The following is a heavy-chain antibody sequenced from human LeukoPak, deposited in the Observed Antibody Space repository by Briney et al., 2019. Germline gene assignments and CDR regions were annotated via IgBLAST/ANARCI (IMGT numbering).Heavy chain of an antibody. CDR1: GFTFSSYA. J-gene: IGHJ4*02. D-gene: IGHD3-3*01. CDR3: ARDHWAIFGVVIKEYYFDY. CDR2: ISYDGSNK. Sequence: GGSLRLSCAASGFTFSSYAMHWVRQAPGKGLEWVAVISYDGSNKYYADSVRGRFTISSDNSKNTLYLQMNSLRAEDTAVYYCARDHWAIFGVVIKEYYFDYWGQGTLVTVSS. V-gene: IGHV3-30-3*01.